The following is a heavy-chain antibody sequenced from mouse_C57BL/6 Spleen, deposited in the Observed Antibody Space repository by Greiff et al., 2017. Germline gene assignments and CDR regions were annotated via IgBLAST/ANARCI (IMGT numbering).Heavy chain of an antibody. CDR3: ARGRAQAPFAY. D-gene: IGHD3-2*02. Sequence: VQLQQPGAELVMPGASVKLSCKASGYTFTSYWMHWVKQRPGQGLEWIGEIDPSDSYTNYNQKFKGKSTLTVDKSSSTAYMQLSSLTSEDSAVYYWARGRAQAPFAYWGQGTLVTVSA. CDR2: IDPSDSYT. J-gene: IGHJ3*01. V-gene: IGHV1-69*01. CDR1: GYTFTSYW.